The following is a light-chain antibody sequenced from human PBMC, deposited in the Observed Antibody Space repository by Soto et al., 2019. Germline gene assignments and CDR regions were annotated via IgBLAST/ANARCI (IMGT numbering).Light chain of an antibody. V-gene: IGLV2-14*01. J-gene: IGLJ2*01. CDR2: DVS. Sequence: QSALTQPASVSGSPGQSITISCTGTSSDVGGYNYVSWYQQHPGKAPKLMIYDVSNRPSGVSNRFSGSKSGNTASPTISGLQAEDEADYYCSSYTSSSNLVVFGGGTQLTVL. CDR1: SSDVGGYNY. CDR3: SSYTSSSNLVV.